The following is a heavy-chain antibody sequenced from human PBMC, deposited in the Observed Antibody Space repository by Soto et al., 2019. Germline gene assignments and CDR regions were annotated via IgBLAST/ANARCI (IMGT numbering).Heavy chain of an antibody. CDR2: ISSGGDTK. V-gene: IGHV3-48*01. CDR3: ARAFMWIDY. Sequence: PGGSLRLSCAVSGFTFRSYSMHWVRQSPGKGLEWISYISSGGDTKYYADSVTGRFTISRDNAKNSLFLQMSSLRAEDTAVYYCARAFMWIDYSGQGTLVTVSS. J-gene: IGHJ4*02. D-gene: IGHD2-21*01. CDR1: GFTFRSYS.